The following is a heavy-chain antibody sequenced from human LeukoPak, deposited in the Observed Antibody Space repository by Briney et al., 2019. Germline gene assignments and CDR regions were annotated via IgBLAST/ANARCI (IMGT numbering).Heavy chain of an antibody. V-gene: IGHV4-59*01. CDR1: GGSISGYY. Sequence: SETLSLTCTVPGGSISGYYWSWIRQPPGKGLEWIGYIYYSGSTNYNPSLKSRVTISLDTSENQFSLKLSSVTAADTAVYYCARGVELRFLRFDPWGQGTLVTVSS. CDR3: ARGVELRFLRFDP. D-gene: IGHD3-3*01. J-gene: IGHJ5*02. CDR2: IYYSGST.